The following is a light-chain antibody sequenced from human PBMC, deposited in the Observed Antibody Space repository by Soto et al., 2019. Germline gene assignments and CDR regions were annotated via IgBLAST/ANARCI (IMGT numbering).Light chain of an antibody. J-gene: IGKJ5*01. CDR3: QQATNFPLT. CDR1: QGVSSW. CDR2: ASS. Sequence: DIQLTQSPSSVSASVGDRVTITCRASQGVSSWLAWYQQRPGKAPKLLISASSTLQGGVPSRFSGSGSGTDFTLTISSLQPEDFPTYYCQQATNFPLTFGQGTRLDIK. V-gene: IGKV1-12*01.